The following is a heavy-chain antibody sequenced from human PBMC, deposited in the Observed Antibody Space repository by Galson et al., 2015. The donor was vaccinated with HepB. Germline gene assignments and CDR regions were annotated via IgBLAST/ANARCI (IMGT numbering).Heavy chain of an antibody. CDR1: GGSISSYY. D-gene: IGHD2-2*01. Sequence: SETLSLTCTVSGGSISSYYWSWIRQPAGKGLEWIGRIYTSGSTNYNPSLKSRVTMSVDTSKNQFSLKLSSVTAADTAVYYCARDAGPGCSSTSCRNSFDYWGQGTLVTVSS. V-gene: IGHV4-4*07. J-gene: IGHJ4*02. CDR2: IYTSGST. CDR3: ARDAGPGCSSTSCRNSFDY.